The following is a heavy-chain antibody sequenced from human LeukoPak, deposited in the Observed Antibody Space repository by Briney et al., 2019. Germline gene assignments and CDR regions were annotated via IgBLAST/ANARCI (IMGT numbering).Heavy chain of an antibody. CDR3: ARDGGASQSDY. CDR2: IFYSGST. J-gene: IGHJ4*02. D-gene: IGHD3-3*01. CDR1: GGSISTSNYY. Sequence: SETLSLTCTVSGGSISTSNYYWGWIRQPPGKGLEWIGNIFYSGSTYYSPSLRSRVTISLDTSRNQFSLKLSSVTAADTAVYYCARDGGASQSDYWGQGTLVTVSS. V-gene: IGHV4-39*07.